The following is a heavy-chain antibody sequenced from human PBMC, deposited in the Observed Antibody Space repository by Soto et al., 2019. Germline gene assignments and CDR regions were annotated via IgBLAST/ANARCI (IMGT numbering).Heavy chain of an antibody. V-gene: IGHV3-30*02. CDR1: GFTFRSFG. CDR3: VKEPLSSDRADH. Sequence: HPGGSLRLSCATSGFTFRSFGMHWVRQAPGKGLEWVAFMSYEETNKFYRESVRGRFIISRDNSRGTLYLQMNNLREEDTALYYCVKEPLSSDRADHWGQGTLVTVSS. D-gene: IGHD6-6*01. CDR2: MSYEETNK. J-gene: IGHJ4*02.